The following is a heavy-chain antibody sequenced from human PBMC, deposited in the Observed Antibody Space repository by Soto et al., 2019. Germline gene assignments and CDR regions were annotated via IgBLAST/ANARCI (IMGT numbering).Heavy chain of an antibody. D-gene: IGHD6-19*01. J-gene: IGHJ4*02. V-gene: IGHV1-46*01. Sequence: EASVKVSCKASGYRFTTYQMHWVRQAPGQGLEWMGTINPSGGSTSYAQRFQGRVTMTRDTSTSTVYMQLSILRSEDTALYYCARGDSNGWYFDYWGQGTLVTVSS. CDR1: GYRFTTYQ. CDR2: INPSGGST. CDR3: ARGDSNGWYFDY.